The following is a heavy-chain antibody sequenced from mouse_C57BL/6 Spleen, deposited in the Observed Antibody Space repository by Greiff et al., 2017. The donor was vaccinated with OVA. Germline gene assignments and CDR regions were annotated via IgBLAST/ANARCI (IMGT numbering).Heavy chain of an antibody. CDR2: ISNGGGST. CDR1: GFTFSDYY. Sequence: EVKVVESGGGLVQPGGSLKLSCAASGFTFSDYYMYWVRQTPEKRLEWVAYISNGGGSTYYPDTVKGRFTISRDNAKNTLYLQMSRLKSEDTAMYYCARPVYYGSSRGDAMDYWGQGTSVTVSS. CDR3: ARPVYYGSSRGDAMDY. V-gene: IGHV5-12*01. J-gene: IGHJ4*01. D-gene: IGHD1-1*01.